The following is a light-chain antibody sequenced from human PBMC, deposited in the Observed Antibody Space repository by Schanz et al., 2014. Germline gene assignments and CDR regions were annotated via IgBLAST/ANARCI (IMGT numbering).Light chain of an antibody. CDR1: QDISSY. CDR3: QQSFSAPPDT. CDR2: DAS. Sequence: DIQMTQSPSSLSASVGDRVTITCQASQDISSYLGWYQQKPGKAPKLLIYDASNLESGVPSRFSGSGSGTDFTLAISSLQPEDFATYYCQQSFSAPPDTFGQGTNLEIK. J-gene: IGKJ2*01. V-gene: IGKV1-39*01.